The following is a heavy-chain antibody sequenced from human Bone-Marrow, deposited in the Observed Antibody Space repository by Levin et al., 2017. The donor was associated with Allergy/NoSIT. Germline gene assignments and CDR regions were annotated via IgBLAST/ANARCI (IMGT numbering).Heavy chain of an antibody. Sequence: SETLSLTCSVSGYSISSGYYWGWIRQPPGKGLEWIGRIHQSGSTYYNPSLKSRVTISVDTSNNQFSLRLASVTAADTAVYYCARAGSGQRFDYWGQGTLVIVSS. D-gene: IGHD1-1*01. CDR1: GYSISSGYY. J-gene: IGHJ4*01. V-gene: IGHV4-38-2*02. CDR3: ARAGSGQRFDY. CDR2: IHQSGST.